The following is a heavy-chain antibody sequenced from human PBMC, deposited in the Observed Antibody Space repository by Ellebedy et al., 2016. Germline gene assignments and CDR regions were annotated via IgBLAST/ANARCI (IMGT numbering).Heavy chain of an antibody. V-gene: IGHV3-21*01. Sequence: GESLKISCVGSGFTFSVAGMTWVRQAPGKGLEWVATIVFSGTATYYSDSVKGRFIISRDNAKNSLFLQMNSLRVEDTAVYYCARDGSEWSRDYWGQGTLVTVSS. CDR2: IVFSGTAT. CDR3: ARDGSEWSRDY. D-gene: IGHD3-3*01. J-gene: IGHJ4*02. CDR1: GFTFSVAG.